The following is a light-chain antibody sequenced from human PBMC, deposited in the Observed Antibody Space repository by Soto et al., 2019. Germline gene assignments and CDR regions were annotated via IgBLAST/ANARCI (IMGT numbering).Light chain of an antibody. J-gene: IGLJ3*02. CDR2: EVN. CDR3: GSYTSSSTLTWV. CDR1: SSDVGDYNY. Sequence: QSALTQPASGSGSPGQSITISCTGTSSDVGDYNYVSWYQHHPGKAPKVMIYEVNNRPSGVSDRFSGSKSGNTASLTISGLQAEDEADYYCGSYTSSSTLTWVFGGGTKVTVL. V-gene: IGLV2-14*01.